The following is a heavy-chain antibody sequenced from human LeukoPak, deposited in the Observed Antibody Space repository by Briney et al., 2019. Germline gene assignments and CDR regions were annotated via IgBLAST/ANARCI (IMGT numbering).Heavy chain of an antibody. CDR1: GYTFTGYS. J-gene: IGHJ5*02. CDR2: INPDSGAT. D-gene: IGHD3-16*01. CDR3: ARVEYRASSPFLGRSNNWFRP. V-gene: IGHV1-2*06. Sequence: ASVKVSCKASGYTFTGYSLHWVRQAPGQGLDWMGRINPDSGATNLAQKFQGRVTLTRDTSIGAVYMELSSLRSDDTAVYYCARVEYRASSPFLGRSNNWFRPWGQGTLVTVSS.